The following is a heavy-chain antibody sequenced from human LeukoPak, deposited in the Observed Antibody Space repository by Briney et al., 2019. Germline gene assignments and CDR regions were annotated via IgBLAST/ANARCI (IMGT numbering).Heavy chain of an antibody. D-gene: IGHD4-23*01. J-gene: IGHJ4*02. Sequence: GGSLRLSCAASGFIFSDYYMSWIRQAPGKGLEWVSCISSSGGSIYYADSVKGRFTISRGNAKNSLYLQMNTLRADDTAVYYCARASVVTSPFDYWGQGTLVTVSS. CDR1: GFIFSDYY. CDR3: ARASVVTSPFDY. V-gene: IGHV3-11*01. CDR2: ISSSGGSI.